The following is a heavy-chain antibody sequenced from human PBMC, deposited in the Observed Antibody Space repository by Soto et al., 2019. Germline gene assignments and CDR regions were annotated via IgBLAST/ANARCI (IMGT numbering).Heavy chain of an antibody. CDR3: AREVGATENAFDI. CDR2: INPNSGGT. D-gene: IGHD1-26*01. CDR1: GYTFTGYY. V-gene: IGHV1-2*02. J-gene: IGHJ3*02. Sequence: QVQLVQSGAEVQKPGASVKVSCKASGYTFTGYYMHWVRQAPGQGLEWMGWINPNSGGTNYAQKVRGRVTMTRDTSISTAYMELSRLRSDDTAVYYCAREVGATENAFDIWGQGTMVTVSS.